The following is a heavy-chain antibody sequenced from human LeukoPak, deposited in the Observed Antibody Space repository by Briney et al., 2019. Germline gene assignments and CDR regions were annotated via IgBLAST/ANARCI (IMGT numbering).Heavy chain of an antibody. Sequence: GESLKISCKGSGYSFTSYWIGWVRQMPGKGLEWMGIIYPGDSDTRYSPSFQGQVTISADKSISTAYLQWSSLKASDTAMYYCARHSYGSGSYKGVFDIWGQGTMVTVSS. V-gene: IGHV5-51*01. J-gene: IGHJ3*02. CDR1: GYSFTSYW. CDR3: ARHSYGSGSYKGVFDI. CDR2: IYPGDSDT. D-gene: IGHD3-10*01.